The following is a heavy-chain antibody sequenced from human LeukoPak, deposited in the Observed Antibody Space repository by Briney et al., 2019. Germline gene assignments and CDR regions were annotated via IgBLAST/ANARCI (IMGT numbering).Heavy chain of an antibody. CDR1: GYTFTSYG. CDR3: ARDQVGLWYIGVLDI. J-gene: IGHJ3*02. D-gene: IGHD3-10*01. V-gene: IGHV7-4-1*02. Sequence: ASVKVSCKASGYTFTSYGISWVRQAPGQGLEWMGWINTNTGNPTYAQGFTGRFVFSLDTSVSTAYLQISSLKAEDTAVYYCARDQVGLWYIGVLDIWGQGTMVTVSS. CDR2: INTNTGNP.